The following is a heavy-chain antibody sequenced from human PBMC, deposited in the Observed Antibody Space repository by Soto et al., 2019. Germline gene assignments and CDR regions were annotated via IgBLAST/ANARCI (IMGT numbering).Heavy chain of an antibody. V-gene: IGHV3-30*04. J-gene: IGHJ4*02. CDR3: ARSRNSAVADSFDF. Sequence: PAGSLRLSCAPSGFTFGRYAIHWVRQAPGKGLEWGAVISRDGSNKYYVDSVKGRFTISRDNSKNTLYLQMNSLRDEDTDVYYCARSRNSAVADSFDFWGQGTLVTVSS. D-gene: IGHD3-10*01. CDR2: ISRDGSNK. CDR1: GFTFGRYA.